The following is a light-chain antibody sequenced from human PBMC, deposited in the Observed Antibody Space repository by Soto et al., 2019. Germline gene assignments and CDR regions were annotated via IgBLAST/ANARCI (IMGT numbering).Light chain of an antibody. V-gene: IGKV1-33*01. J-gene: IGKJ5*01. CDR2: DAS. CDR1: QNINNY. CDR3: QQYENLPT. Sequence: NQMTQSPSSLSASVGDRGTLTCQASQNINNYLNWYQQKPGRAPKLLIYDASNLEAGVPSRFRGSGSGTDFTFTISRLQPEDIATYYCQQYENLPTFGQGTRLEIK.